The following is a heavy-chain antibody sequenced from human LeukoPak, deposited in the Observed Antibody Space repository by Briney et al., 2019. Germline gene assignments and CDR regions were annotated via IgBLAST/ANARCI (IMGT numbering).Heavy chain of an antibody. V-gene: IGHV3-74*01. Sequence: GGSLRLSCAASGFTFSNYWMHWVRQAPGKGLVWVSRINSDGINTSYADSVKGRFTISRDNSKNTLYLQMNSLRPEDTAVYYCARGIAKTTLNAFDIWGQGTVVTVSS. CDR2: INSDGINT. CDR1: GFTFSNYW. CDR3: ARGIAKTTLNAFDI. D-gene: IGHD4-11*01. J-gene: IGHJ3*02.